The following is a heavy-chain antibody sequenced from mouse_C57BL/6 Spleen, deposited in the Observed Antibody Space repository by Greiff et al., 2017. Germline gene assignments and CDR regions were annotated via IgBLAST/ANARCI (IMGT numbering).Heavy chain of an antibody. D-gene: IGHD2-5*01. CDR2: INPNYGTT. Sequence: VQLQQSGPELVKPGASVKISCKASGYSFTDYNMNWVKQSNGKSLEWIGVINPNYGTTSYNQKFKGEATLTVDQSSSTAYMQLNSLTSEDSAVYYCARNGDYYSNYETFAYWGQGTLVTVSA. V-gene: IGHV1-39*01. CDR3: ARNGDYYSNYETFAY. J-gene: IGHJ3*01. CDR1: GYSFTDYN.